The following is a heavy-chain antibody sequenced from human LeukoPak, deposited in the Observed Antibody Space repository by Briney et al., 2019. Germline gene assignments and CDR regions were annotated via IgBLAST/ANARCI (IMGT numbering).Heavy chain of an antibody. J-gene: IGHJ4*02. Sequence: GASVKASCKASGYTFTGYYMHWVRQAPGQGLEWMGWINPNSGGTNYAQKFQGRVTMTRDTSISTAYMELSRLRSDDTAVYYCARTLYSSSWYVSGYWGQGTLVTVSS. CDR1: GYTFTGYY. D-gene: IGHD6-13*01. CDR3: ARTLYSSSWYVSGY. V-gene: IGHV1-2*02. CDR2: INPNSGGT.